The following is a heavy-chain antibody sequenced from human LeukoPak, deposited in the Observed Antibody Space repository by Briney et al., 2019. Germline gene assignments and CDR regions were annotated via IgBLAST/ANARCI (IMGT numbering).Heavy chain of an antibody. CDR2: INPNSGGT. CDR1: GYTFTGYY. Sequence: ASVKVSCKASGYTFTGYYMHWVRQAPGQGLEWMGWINPNSGGTNYAQKFQGRVTMTRDTSISTAYMKLSRLRSDDTAVYYCARDCGGDCSGAFDIWGQGTMVTVSS. J-gene: IGHJ3*02. V-gene: IGHV1-2*02. D-gene: IGHD2-21*02. CDR3: ARDCGGDCSGAFDI.